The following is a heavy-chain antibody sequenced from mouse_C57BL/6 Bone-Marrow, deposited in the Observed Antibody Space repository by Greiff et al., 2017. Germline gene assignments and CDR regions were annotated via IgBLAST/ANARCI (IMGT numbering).Heavy chain of an antibody. J-gene: IGHJ4*01. V-gene: IGHV1-62-3*01. CDR2: IDPNSGGT. D-gene: IGHD1-1*01. Sequence: QVQLQQPGAELVKPGASVKLSCKASGYTFTSYWMHWVKQRPGRGLEWIGRIDPNSGGTKYNEKFKDKATLTADKSSSTAYMQLSSLTYEDSAVYYCARLNLVRTYYGSSLYAMDYWGQGTSVTVSS. CDR1: GYTFTSYW. CDR3: ARLNLVRTYYGSSLYAMDY.